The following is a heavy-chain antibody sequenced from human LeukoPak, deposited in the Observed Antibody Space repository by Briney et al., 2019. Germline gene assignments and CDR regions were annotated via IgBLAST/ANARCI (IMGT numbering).Heavy chain of an antibody. CDR2: ISYDGSNK. D-gene: IGHD3-22*01. J-gene: IGHJ4*02. CDR1: GFTSSSYG. V-gene: IGHV3-30*18. CDR3: AKDSDYDSSGSIDY. Sequence: GGSLRLSCAASGFTSSSYGMHWVRQAPGKGLEWVAVISYDGSNKYYADSVKGRFTISRDNSKNTLYLQMNSLRAEDTAVYYCAKDSDYDSSGSIDYWDQGTLVTVSS.